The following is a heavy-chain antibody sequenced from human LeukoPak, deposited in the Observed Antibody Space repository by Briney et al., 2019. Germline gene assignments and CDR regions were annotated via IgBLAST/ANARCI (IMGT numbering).Heavy chain of an antibody. J-gene: IGHJ4*02. CDR1: GYTFTSYG. CDR3: ALLYGSGSPFDY. Sequence: GASVKVSCKASGYTFTSYGISWVRQAPGQGLEWMGWINPNSGGTNYAQKFQGRVTMTRDTSISTAYMELSRLRSDDTAVYYCALLYGSGSPFDYWGQGTLVTVSS. CDR2: INPNSGGT. V-gene: IGHV1-2*02. D-gene: IGHD3-10*01.